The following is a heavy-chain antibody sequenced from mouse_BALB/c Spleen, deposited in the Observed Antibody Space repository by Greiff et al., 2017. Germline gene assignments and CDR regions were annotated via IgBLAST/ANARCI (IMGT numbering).Heavy chain of an antibody. D-gene: IGHD3-2*01. Sequence: QVQLKESGPGLVAPSQSLSITCTVSGFSFTRYGVNWVRQPPGKGLEWLGVIWGDGSTDYNSALISRLSISKDNAKSQVFLKMNSLQTDDTARYYCARGGDSSGLDYWGQGTTLTVSS. CDR2: IWGDGST. V-gene: IGHV2-6-7*01. CDR3: ARGGDSSGLDY. J-gene: IGHJ2*01. CDR1: GFSFTRYG.